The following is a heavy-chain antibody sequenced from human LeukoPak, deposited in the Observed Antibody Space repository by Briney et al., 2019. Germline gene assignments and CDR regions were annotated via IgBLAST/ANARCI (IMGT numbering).Heavy chain of an antibody. D-gene: IGHD6-19*01. CDR3: ARDISSGSRDLGY. Sequence: GGSLRLSCAASGFTFSSYAMNWVRQAPGKGLEWVSSVSSSSSYIYYADSVKGRFTISRDNAKNSLYLQMNSLRAEDTAVYYCARDISSGSRDLGYWGQGTLVTVSS. CDR1: GFTFSSYA. CDR2: VSSSSSYI. J-gene: IGHJ4*02. V-gene: IGHV3-21*01.